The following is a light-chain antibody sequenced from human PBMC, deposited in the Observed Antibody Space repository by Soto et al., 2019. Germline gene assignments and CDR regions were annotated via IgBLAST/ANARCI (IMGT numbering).Light chain of an antibody. J-gene: IGKJ1*01. CDR2: GAS. Sequence: EIVLTQSPGTLSLSPGKRATLSCRASQNINSNYVAWYQQKPGQPPRLLMYGASSRAPGIPDRFSGSASETDFTLTISSLEPEDFAVYYCQQYDSSPRTFGQGTKVEIK. CDR3: QQYDSSPRT. V-gene: IGKV3-20*01. CDR1: QNINSNY.